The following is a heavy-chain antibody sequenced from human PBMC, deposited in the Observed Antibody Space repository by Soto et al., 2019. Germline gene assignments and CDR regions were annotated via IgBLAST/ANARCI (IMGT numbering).Heavy chain of an antibody. J-gene: IGHJ4*02. CDR1: GFIFGNFW. V-gene: IGHV3-7*01. Sequence: EVQLVESGGGLVQPGGSLRLSCAGSGFIFGNFWMTWVRQAPGKGLEWVANIKQDASEKYYVDSVKGRFTISRDNVKNSLYLQMNSLRSEDTAVYYCARGTGGATSSGKDQFDYWGQGTLVPVSS. CDR2: IKQDASEK. CDR3: ARGTGGATSSGKDQFDY. D-gene: IGHD1-26*01.